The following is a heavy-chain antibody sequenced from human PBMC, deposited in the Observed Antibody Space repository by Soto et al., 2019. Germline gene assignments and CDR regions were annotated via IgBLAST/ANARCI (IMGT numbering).Heavy chain of an antibody. J-gene: IGHJ4*02. CDR3: ARDKDNWNDGPFDL. CDR2: ISTTSTFI. D-gene: IGHD1-20*01. Sequence: EVQLVESGGGLVKPGGSLRLSCAASGFTFSSYAMNWVRQAPGRGLEWISYISTTSTFIYYADSVKDRFTISRDNANNSLYLQMNSLRAEDTATYYCARDKDNWNDGPFDLWGQGTLVTVSS. CDR1: GFTFSSYA. V-gene: IGHV3-21*01.